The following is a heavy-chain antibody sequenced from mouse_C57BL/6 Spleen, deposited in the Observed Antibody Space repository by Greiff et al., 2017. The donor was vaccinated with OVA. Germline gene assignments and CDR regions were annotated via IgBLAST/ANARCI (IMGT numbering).Heavy chain of an antibody. J-gene: IGHJ3*01. Sequence: QVQLQQSGAELARPGASVKLSCKASGYTFTSYGISWVKQRTGQGLEWIGEIYPRSGNTYYNEKFKGKATLTADKSSSTAYMELRSLTSEDSAVYFCAREGGSGPWFAYWGQGTLVTVSA. V-gene: IGHV1-81*01. CDR3: AREGGSGPWFAY. CDR1: GYTFTSYG. CDR2: IYPRSGNT.